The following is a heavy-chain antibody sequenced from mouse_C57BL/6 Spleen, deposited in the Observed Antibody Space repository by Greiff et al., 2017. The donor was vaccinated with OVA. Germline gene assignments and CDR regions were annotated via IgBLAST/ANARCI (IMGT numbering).Heavy chain of an antibody. Sequence: VQLQQPGAELVKPGASVKLSCKASGYTFTSYWMQWVKQRPGQGLEWIGEIDPSDSYTNYNQKFKGKATLTVDTSSSTAYMQLSSLTSEDSAVYYCARGAYYRGWGQGTTLTVSS. D-gene: IGHD2-12*01. CDR3: ARGAYYRG. J-gene: IGHJ2*01. V-gene: IGHV1-50*01. CDR2: IDPSDSYT. CDR1: GYTFTSYW.